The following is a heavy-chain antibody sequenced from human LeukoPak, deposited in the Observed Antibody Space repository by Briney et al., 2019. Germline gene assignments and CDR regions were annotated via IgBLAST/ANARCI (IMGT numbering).Heavy chain of an antibody. Sequence: GGSLSLSCAASGFTFSSYNMKWVRQAPGKGLEWVSSISSSSSYVYYADSVKGRFTISRDNGKNSLYLQMNSLRAEDTAVYYCAGGIVVVTALDYWGQGTLVTVSS. CDR2: ISSSSSYV. V-gene: IGHV3-21*01. CDR1: GFTFSSYN. J-gene: IGHJ4*02. D-gene: IGHD2-21*02. CDR3: AGGIVVVTALDY.